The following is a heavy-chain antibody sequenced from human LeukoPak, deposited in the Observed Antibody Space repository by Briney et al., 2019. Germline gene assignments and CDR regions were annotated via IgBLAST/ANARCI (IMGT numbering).Heavy chain of an antibody. D-gene: IGHD2-2*01. V-gene: IGHV1-2*02. Sequence: ASVKVSCKASGYTFTGYYTHWVRQAPGQGLEWMGWINPNSGGTNYAQKFQGRVTMTRDTSISTAYMELSRLRSDDTAVYYCARDRCSSTSCYALFDYWGQGTLVTVSS. J-gene: IGHJ4*02. CDR1: GYTFTGYY. CDR3: ARDRCSSTSCYALFDY. CDR2: INPNSGGT.